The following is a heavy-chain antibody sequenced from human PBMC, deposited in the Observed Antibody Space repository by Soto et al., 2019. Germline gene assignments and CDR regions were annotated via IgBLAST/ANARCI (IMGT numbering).Heavy chain of an antibody. V-gene: IGHV4-34*01. J-gene: IGHJ5*02. CDR1: GWSFSGYY. CDR3: ARPTTVTKVFDP. D-gene: IGHD4-17*01. CDR2: INHSGST. Sequence: SETLSLXCAVYGWSFSGYYWSWIRQPPGKGLEWIGEINHSGSTNYNPSLKSRVTISVDTSKNQFSLKLSSVTAADTAVYYCARPTTVTKVFDPWGQGTLVTVSS.